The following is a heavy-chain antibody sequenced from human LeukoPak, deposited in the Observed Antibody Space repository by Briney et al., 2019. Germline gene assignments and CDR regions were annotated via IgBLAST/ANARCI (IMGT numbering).Heavy chain of an antibody. CDR3: ARRYPYSSAWHPSAFDV. CDR2: ISSSSSYI. D-gene: IGHD6-19*01. CDR1: GFTFSSYS. J-gene: IGHJ3*01. V-gene: IGHV3-21*01. Sequence: PGGSLRLSCAASGFTFSSYSMNWVRQAPGKGLEWVSSISSSSSYIYYADPVKGRFTISRDNAKNSLYLQMNSLRAEDTAVYYCARRYPYSSAWHPSAFDVWGQGAMVTVSS.